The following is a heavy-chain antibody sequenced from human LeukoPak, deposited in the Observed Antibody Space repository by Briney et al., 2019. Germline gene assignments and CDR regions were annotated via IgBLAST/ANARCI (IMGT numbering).Heavy chain of an antibody. CDR2: ISSTSVKI. J-gene: IGHJ5*02. CDR3: LPGDNLYGDYS. Sequence: GGSLRLSCAASGFSFKDYSMNWVRQAPGKGLEWLSSISSTSVKIYYADSVRGRFTISRDNAENPLYLQMNSLRAEDTAVYFALPGDNLYGDYSWGQGTLVTVSS. V-gene: IGHV3-21*01. CDR1: GFSFKDYS. D-gene: IGHD4-17*01.